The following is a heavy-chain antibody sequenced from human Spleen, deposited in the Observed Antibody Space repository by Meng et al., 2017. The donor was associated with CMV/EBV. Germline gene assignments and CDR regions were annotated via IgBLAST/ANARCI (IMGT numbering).Heavy chain of an antibody. CDR2: INQDGSEK. CDR1: GFTLRSFW. V-gene: IGHV3-7*01. Sequence: GESLKISCAASGFTLRSFWMNWVRQAPGKGLEWVANINQDGSEKYYVDSVEGRFTISRDNAKSSLYLQMNSLRVEDTAVYFCAKDAARQYYDSSGYYFDYWGLGTLVTVSS. CDR3: AKDAARQYYDSSGYYFDY. D-gene: IGHD3-22*01. J-gene: IGHJ4*02.